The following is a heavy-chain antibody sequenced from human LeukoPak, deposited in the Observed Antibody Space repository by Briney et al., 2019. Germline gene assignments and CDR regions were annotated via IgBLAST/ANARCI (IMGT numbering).Heavy chain of an antibody. CDR1: GFDISYNY. CDR2: IHTGGTT. J-gene: IGHJ4*02. Sequence: GGSLRLFCVASGFDISYNYVGWVRQAPGKGLEWVSVIHTGGTTHYADSVKGRFTISKDNSNNTVYLQMNSVRVEDTAVYYCARVWFGYFFQWGQGALVTVSS. V-gene: IGHV3-53*01. D-gene: IGHD3-10*01. CDR3: ARVWFGYFFQ.